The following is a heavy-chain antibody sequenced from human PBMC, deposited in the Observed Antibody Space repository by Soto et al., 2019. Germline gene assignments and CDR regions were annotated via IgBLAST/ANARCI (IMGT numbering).Heavy chain of an antibody. V-gene: IGHV1-3*01. CDR1: GYTFTNYA. Sequence: ASVKVSCKASGYTFTNYAVHWVRQAPGQRLEWMGWINAGNGNTRFSQDLQGRVTITRDTSARTVYMELSSLRSEDTAVYYCGRGHPAEVPVASWFYYMDVWGKGTTVTSP. D-gene: IGHD3-9*01. CDR2: INAGNGNT. CDR3: GRGHPAEVPVASWFYYMDV. J-gene: IGHJ6*03.